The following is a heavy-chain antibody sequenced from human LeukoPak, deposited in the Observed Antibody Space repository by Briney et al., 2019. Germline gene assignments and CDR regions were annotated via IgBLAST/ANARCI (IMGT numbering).Heavy chain of an antibody. J-gene: IGHJ4*02. CDR2: ISSNGGST. D-gene: IGHD6-13*01. CDR3: AIAYSSSRYYFDY. Sequence: GGSLRLSCAASGFTFSSYAMHWVRQAPGKGLEYVSAISSNGGSTYYANSVKGRFTISRDNSKNTLYLQMGSLRAEDMAVYYCAIAYSSSRYYFDYWGQGTLVTVSS. CDR1: GFTFSSYA. V-gene: IGHV3-64*01.